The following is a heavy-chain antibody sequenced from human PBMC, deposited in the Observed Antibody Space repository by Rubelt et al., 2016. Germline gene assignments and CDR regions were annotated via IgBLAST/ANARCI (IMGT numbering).Heavy chain of an antibody. CDR2: INPNSGGT. V-gene: IGHV1-2*06. Sequence: QVQLVQSGAEVQKPGASVKVSCKASGYAFTGDYIHWVRQAPGQGLEWMGRINPNSGGTNYAQKFQGRVTMTRDTSLSTAYMELSRLGSDDTAVYYCARGDGYTFGYWGQGTLVTVSS. CDR1: GYAFTGDY. J-gene: IGHJ4*02. CDR3: ARGDGYTFGY. D-gene: IGHD5-24*01.